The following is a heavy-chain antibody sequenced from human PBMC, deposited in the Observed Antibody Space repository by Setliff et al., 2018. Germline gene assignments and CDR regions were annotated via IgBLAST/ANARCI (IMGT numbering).Heavy chain of an antibody. D-gene: IGHD3-10*01. V-gene: IGHV4-38-2*02. J-gene: IGHJ6*03. CDR3: ARDNRARHYMDV. CDR2: MYHSGST. CDR1: GGSISSYY. Sequence: SETLSLTCTVSGGSISSYYWSWIRQPPGKGLEWIGSMYHSGSTYYSPSLESRVTISVDMSKNHLSLKLSSVTAADTAVYYCARDNRARHYMDVWGKGTTVTVSS.